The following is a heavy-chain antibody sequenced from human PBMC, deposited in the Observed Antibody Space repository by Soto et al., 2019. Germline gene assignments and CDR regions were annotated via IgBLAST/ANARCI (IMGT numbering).Heavy chain of an antibody. CDR1: GFTLSSPW. CDR2: IDSGGSST. D-gene: IGHD3-10*01. Sequence: GGSLRLSCPASGFTLSSPWMYWVRQAPGKGLVWVSRIDSGGSSTTYADSVKGRFTIPRDNAKNTLYLQMNGLRAEDTAVYYCARWFTYGNFDYFDYWGQGTQVTVSS. CDR3: ARWFTYGNFDYFDY. J-gene: IGHJ4*02. V-gene: IGHV3-74*01.